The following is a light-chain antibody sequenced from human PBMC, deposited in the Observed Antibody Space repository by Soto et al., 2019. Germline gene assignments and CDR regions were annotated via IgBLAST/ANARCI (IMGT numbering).Light chain of an antibody. CDR1: SSNIGSNT. V-gene: IGLV1-44*01. J-gene: IGLJ2*01. CDR2: SNN. CDR3: AAWDDSLNGLVV. Sequence: QPVLTQPPSASGTPGQRVTISCSGSSSNIGSNTVNWYQQLPGTAPKLLIYSNNQRPSGVPDRFSGSKSGTSASLAISGLQSEDEADYYCAAWDDSLNGLVVFGGGTKRTVL.